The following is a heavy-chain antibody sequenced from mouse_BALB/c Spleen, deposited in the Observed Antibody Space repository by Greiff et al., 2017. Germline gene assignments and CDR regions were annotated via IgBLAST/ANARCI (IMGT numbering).Heavy chain of an antibody. CDR3: AREDYDEGGDAMDY. J-gene: IGHJ4*01. CDR1: GFSLTSYG. V-gene: IGHV2-9*02. Sequence: VKLVESGPGLVAPSQSLSITCTVSGFSLTSYGVHWVRQPPGKGLEWLGVIWAGGSTNYNSALMSRLSISKDNSKSQVFLKMNSLQTDDTAMYYCAREDYDEGGDAMDYWGQGTSVTVSS. D-gene: IGHD2-4*01. CDR2: IWAGGST.